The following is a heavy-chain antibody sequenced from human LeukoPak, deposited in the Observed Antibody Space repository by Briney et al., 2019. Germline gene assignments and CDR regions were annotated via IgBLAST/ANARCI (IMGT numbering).Heavy chain of an antibody. CDR2: IYTSGST. V-gene: IGHV4-61*02. CDR1: GGSISSGSYY. D-gene: IGHD3-16*02. CDR3: ARDQDYVWGSYRGSGYFDY. J-gene: IGHJ4*02. Sequence: SETLSLTCTVSGGSISSGSYYWSWIRQPAGKGLEWIGRIYTSGSTNYNPSLKSRVTISVDKSKNQFSLKLSSVTAADTAVYYCARDQDYVWGSYRGSGYFDYWGQGTLVTVSS.